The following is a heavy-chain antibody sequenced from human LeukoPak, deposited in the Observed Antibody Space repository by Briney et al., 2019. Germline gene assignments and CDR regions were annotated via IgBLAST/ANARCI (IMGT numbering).Heavy chain of an antibody. V-gene: IGHV1-46*01. D-gene: IGHD6-13*01. CDR2: INPSGDST. CDR3: ARGPYSSSYFVTTPWFDP. Sequence: ASVKVSCKASGYTFTSYYMHWVRQAPGQGLEWMGIINPSGDSTNYAQKFQGRVTMTRDTSTSTVYMELSRLKSDDTAVYYCARGPYSSSYFVTTPWFDPWGQGTLVTVSS. CDR1: GYTFTSYY. J-gene: IGHJ5*02.